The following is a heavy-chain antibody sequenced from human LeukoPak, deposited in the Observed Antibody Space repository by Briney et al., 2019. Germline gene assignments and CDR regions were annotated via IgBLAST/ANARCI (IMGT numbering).Heavy chain of an antibody. V-gene: IGHV4-59*08. Sequence: PSETLSLTCTVSGGSLSSYYWSWIRQPPGKGLEWIGYIYYSGSTNYNPSLKSRVTISVDTSKNQFSLKLSSVTAADTAVYYCARLVGAYYFDYWGQGTLVTVSS. CDR1: GGSLSSYY. J-gene: IGHJ4*02. CDR2: IYYSGST. CDR3: ARLVGAYYFDY. D-gene: IGHD1-26*01.